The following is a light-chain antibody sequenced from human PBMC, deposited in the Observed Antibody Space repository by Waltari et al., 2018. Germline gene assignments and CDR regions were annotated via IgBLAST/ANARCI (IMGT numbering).Light chain of an antibody. J-gene: IGKJ1*01. CDR1: QDISKY. Sequence: DIQMTQSPSSLSASVRERGTITCQSSQDISKYLSWYQQKPGKAPKLLIYGASNLETGVPSRFSGSGSRTDFTFTISSLQPEDVATYYCQQYDNLPVTFGQGTKVEIK. V-gene: IGKV1-33*01. CDR2: GAS. CDR3: QQYDNLPVT.